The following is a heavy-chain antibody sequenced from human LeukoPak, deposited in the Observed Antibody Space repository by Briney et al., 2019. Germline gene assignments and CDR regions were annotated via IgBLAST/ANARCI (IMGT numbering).Heavy chain of an antibody. D-gene: IGHD3-3*01. V-gene: IGHV4-39*07. J-gene: IGHJ4*02. Sequence: PSETLSLTCTVSGGSISSSSYYWGWIRQPPGKGLEWIGSIYYSGSTYYNPSLKSRVTISVDTSKNQFSLKLSSVTAADTAVYYCARDLYDFWSGYPRAFDYWGQGTLVIVSS. CDR2: IYYSGST. CDR3: ARDLYDFWSGYPRAFDY. CDR1: GGSISSSSYY.